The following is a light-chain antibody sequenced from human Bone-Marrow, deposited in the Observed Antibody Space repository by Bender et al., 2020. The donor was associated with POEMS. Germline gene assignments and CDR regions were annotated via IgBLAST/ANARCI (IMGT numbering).Light chain of an antibody. CDR2: TNN. Sequence: QSVLTQPPSVSGASGQRVTISCTGTSSNIGAGFDVHWYQVLPGTAPKLLIYTNNNRPSGVPDRFSGSKSGNTASLTVSGLQAEDEADYYCSSFVGTNNFVFGSGTTVTVL. V-gene: IGLV1-40*01. CDR1: SSNIGAGFD. CDR3: SSFVGTNNFV. J-gene: IGLJ1*01.